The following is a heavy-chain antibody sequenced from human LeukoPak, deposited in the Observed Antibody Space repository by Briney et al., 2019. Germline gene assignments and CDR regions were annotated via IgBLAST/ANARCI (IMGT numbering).Heavy chain of an antibody. CDR2: IGTAGDT. J-gene: IGHJ4*02. CDR1: GFTSSDYD. V-gene: IGHV3-13*01. D-gene: IGHD1-1*01. CDR3: ARVAKERVGGVYYFDY. Sequence: LSGGSLRLSCAASGFTSSDYDMHWVRQATGKGLEWVSAIGTAGDTYYTGSVKGRFTISRENAKNSLYLQMNSLRAGDTAVYYCARVAKERVGGVYYFDYWGQGTLVTVSS.